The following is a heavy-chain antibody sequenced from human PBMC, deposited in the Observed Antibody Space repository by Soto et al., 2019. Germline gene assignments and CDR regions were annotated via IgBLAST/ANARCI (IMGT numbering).Heavy chain of an antibody. V-gene: IGHV4-30-4*01. D-gene: IGHD2-21*01. Sequence: PSETLSLTCTVSGDSISSGNKYWSWIRQPPGKGLEWIGYIFSSGTTYHSPSLTSRLSMSLDTSQNQFSLKLNSVTDADTAVYYCARVPSPFDFYYAMDVWGQGTTVTVSS. CDR2: IFSSGTT. CDR1: GDSISSGNKY. CDR3: ARVPSPFDFYYAMDV. J-gene: IGHJ6*02.